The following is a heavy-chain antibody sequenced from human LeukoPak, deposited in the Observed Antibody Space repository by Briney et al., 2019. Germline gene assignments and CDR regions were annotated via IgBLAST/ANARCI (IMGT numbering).Heavy chain of an antibody. CDR1: GFTFHDFC. J-gene: IGHJ4*02. CDR3: ARWELSGRVMERLSWIDH. V-gene: IGHV3-20*04. D-gene: IGHD3-16*02. Sequence: GGSLSLSCAASGFTFHDFCMTWVRHAPVKGLEWVSGIHCHGGGTGYADSVKGRFTISRDNAKKILYLQMNSLRVEDTAVYYCARWELSGRVMERLSWIDHWGQGALVTVSS. CDR2: IHCHGGGT.